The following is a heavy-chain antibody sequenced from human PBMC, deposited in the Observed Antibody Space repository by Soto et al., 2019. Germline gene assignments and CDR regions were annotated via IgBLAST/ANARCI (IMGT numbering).Heavy chain of an antibody. Sequence: PGESLKISCKGSGYSFTSYWIGWVRQMPGKGLEWMGIIYPGDSDTRYSPSFQGQVTISADKSISTAYLQWSSLKASDTAMYYCARGEVVPAAIGAFDIWGQGTMVTVSS. CDR3: ARGEVVPAAIGAFDI. CDR1: GYSFTSYW. D-gene: IGHD2-2*01. J-gene: IGHJ3*02. CDR2: IYPGDSDT. V-gene: IGHV5-51*01.